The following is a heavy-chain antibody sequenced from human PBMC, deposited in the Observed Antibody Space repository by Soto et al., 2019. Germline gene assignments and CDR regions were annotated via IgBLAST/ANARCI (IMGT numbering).Heavy chain of an antibody. D-gene: IGHD3-22*01. Sequence: SAKPSCKARGVTLTSYGLSWAQQAPGKGLEGMGGIFPIFGIANYAQKFQGRVTITADESTSTAYMELSSLRSEDTAVYYCARIFAGSDDSSGYVGDALDIWGQGTMVTVS. CDR3: ARIFAGSDDSSGYVGDALDI. CDR1: GVTLTSYG. J-gene: IGHJ3*02. CDR2: IFPIFGIA. V-gene: IGHV1-69*01.